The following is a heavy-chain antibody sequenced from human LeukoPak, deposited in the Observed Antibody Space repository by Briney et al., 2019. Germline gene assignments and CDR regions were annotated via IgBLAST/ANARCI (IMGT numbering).Heavy chain of an antibody. D-gene: IGHD5-24*01. CDR2: ISGSGGGT. Sequence: GGSLRLSCAASGFTFSSYAMSWVRQAPGKGLEWVSGISGSGGGTYYADSVKGRFTISRDNSKNTLYLQMISLRVEDTAVYYCKMGPATPQTRYFQQWGQGTLVTVSS. V-gene: IGHV3-23*01. CDR3: KMGPATPQTRYFQQ. CDR1: GFTFSSYA. J-gene: IGHJ1*01.